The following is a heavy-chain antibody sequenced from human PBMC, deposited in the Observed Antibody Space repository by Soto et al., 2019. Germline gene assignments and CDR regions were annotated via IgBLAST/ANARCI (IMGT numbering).Heavy chain of an antibody. D-gene: IGHD2-15*01. V-gene: IGHV4-34*01. CDR1: GGSFSGYY. J-gene: IGHJ6*02. Sequence: QVQLQQWGAGLLKPSETLSLTCAVYGGSFSGYYWRWIRQPPGKGLEWIGEINHSGSTNYNPSLKSRVTISVDTSKNHFSLKLSSVTAADTAVYYCASLGGYCSGGSCYGYSYGTYYYYGMDVWGQGTTVTVSS. CDR3: ASLGGYCSGGSCYGYSYGTYYYYGMDV. CDR2: INHSGST.